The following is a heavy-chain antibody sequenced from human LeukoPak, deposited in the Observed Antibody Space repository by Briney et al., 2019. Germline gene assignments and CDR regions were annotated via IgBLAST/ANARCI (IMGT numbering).Heavy chain of an antibody. Sequence: GESLKISCKGYGYSFTRNWIGWVRQMPGKGLEWMGIIYPADSDTRYSPSLQGQVTISADNSISTAFLQWSSLKASDTATYYCARPGTTGTTIWGQGALVTVSS. V-gene: IGHV5-51*01. D-gene: IGHD1-1*01. CDR2: IYPADSDT. J-gene: IGHJ4*02. CDR3: ARPGTTGTTI. CDR1: GYSFTRNW.